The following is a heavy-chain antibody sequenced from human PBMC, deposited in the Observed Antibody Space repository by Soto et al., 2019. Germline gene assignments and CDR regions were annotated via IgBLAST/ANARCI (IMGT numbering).Heavy chain of an antibody. CDR1: GFSFSTYE. CDR3: APRKYGSFNIGAFDI. CDR2: ISKNGIDI. Sequence: GGSLRLSCAASGFSFSTYEMNWVRQAPGKGLEWVSYISKNGIDIYYADSVKGRFTISRDDANNSLFLQMDSLRPEDTAVYYCAPRKYGSFNIGAFDIWGQGTMVTVSS. D-gene: IGHD1-26*01. J-gene: IGHJ3*02. V-gene: IGHV3-48*03.